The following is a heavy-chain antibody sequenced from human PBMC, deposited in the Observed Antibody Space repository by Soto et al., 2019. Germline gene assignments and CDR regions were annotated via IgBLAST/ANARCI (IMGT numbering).Heavy chain of an antibody. CDR1: GGSISSSNW. D-gene: IGHD3-10*01. V-gene: IGHV4-4*02. Sequence: KSXETLSLTCSGSGGSISSSNWWSWVRQAPGKGLEWIGEIYHSGSTNYNPSLKIRVTISVDKSKNQFSLKLSSVTAADTAVYYSARCYGSGSSYYYYYGMDVWGQGTKVTVYS. J-gene: IGHJ6*02. CDR2: IYHSGST. CDR3: ARCYGSGSSYYYYYGMDV.